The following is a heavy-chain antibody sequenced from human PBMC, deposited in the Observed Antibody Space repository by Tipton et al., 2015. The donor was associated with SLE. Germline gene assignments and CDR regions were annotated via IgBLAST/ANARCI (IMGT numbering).Heavy chain of an antibody. CDR1: GVSISGSSYY. J-gene: IGHJ5*02. D-gene: IGHD3-9*01. V-gene: IGHV4-61*05. CDR2: IYSSGTT. Sequence: TLSLTCTVSGVSISGSSYYWDWIRQPPGKGLEWIGRIYSSGTTNYNPSLKSRVTMSVDTSRTQFSLKLRSVTAADTAVYYCARGDDILTDAWFDPWGQGTLITVS. CDR3: ARGDDILTDAWFDP.